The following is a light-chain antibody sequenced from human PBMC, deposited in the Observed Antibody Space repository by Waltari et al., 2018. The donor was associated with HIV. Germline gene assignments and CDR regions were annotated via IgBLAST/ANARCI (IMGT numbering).Light chain of an antibody. V-gene: IGKV3-15*01. Sequence: EIVMTQSPGTLSVSPGERATLSCRASQSGNNNVAWYQQKVGQAPRLLIYGASTRATGIPARFSGSGSGTDFTLTISSLQSEDFALYYCQQYNNWPPWTFGQGTKVEIK. CDR2: GAS. J-gene: IGKJ1*01. CDR3: QQYNNWPPWT. CDR1: QSGNNN.